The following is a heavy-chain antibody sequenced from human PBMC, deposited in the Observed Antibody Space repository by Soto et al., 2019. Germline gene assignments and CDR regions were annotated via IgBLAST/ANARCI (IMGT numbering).Heavy chain of an antibody. V-gene: IGHV3-74*01. CDR1: GGSISSSYW. J-gene: IGHJ4*02. CDR2: IKGDGSST. CDR3: AKSGSSSWSYYFNY. Sequence: ETLSLTCAVSGGSISSSYWWSWVRLPPGKGLVCLSRIKGDGSSTSYADSVKGRFTISRDNAKNTLYLQMNSLRAEDTAVHYCAKSGSSSWSYYFNYWGQGTLVTVSS. D-gene: IGHD6-13*01.